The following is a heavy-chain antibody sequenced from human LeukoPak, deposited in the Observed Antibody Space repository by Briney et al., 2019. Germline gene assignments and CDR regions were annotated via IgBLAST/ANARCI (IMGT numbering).Heavy chain of an antibody. CDR2: ISSSATVI. V-gene: IGHV3-48*02. CDR1: GFTFNRFS. CDR3: ARDMSLLWFGDSFDY. Sequence: GGSLRLSCVASGFTFNRFSMNWVRQAPGKGLEWVSYISSSATVIYYADSVKGRFTISRDNAKNSLSLQMNSLRDEDTAIYYCARDMSLLWFGDSFDYWGQGTLVTVSS. J-gene: IGHJ4*02. D-gene: IGHD3-10*01.